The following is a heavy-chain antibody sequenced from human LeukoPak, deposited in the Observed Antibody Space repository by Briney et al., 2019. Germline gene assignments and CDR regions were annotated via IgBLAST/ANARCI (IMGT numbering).Heavy chain of an antibody. CDR3: ARAPQKSGWYVDY. V-gene: IGHV3-30*04. CDR1: GFTFSSYA. J-gene: IGHJ4*02. CDR2: ISYDGSNK. D-gene: IGHD6-19*01. Sequence: PGGSLRLSCAASGFTFSSYAMHWVRQAPGKGLEGVAVISYDGSNKYYADSVKGRFTISRDNSKNTLYLQMNSLRAEDTAVYYCARAPQKSGWYVDYWGQGTLVTVSS.